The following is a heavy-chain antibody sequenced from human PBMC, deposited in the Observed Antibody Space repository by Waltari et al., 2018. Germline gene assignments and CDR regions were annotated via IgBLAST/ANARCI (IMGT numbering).Heavy chain of an antibody. J-gene: IGHJ4*02. Sequence: QVTLKESGPVLVKPTETLTLTCTVSGFSLSNARMGVSWIRQPPGKALEWLDTIFSNDEKSYSRALKSRLTSSKDTSKSQVFLTMTNMDPVDTATYDCARTLEEAAAGNYFDYWGQGTLVTVSS. CDR2: IFSNDEK. V-gene: IGHV2-26*02. D-gene: IGHD6-13*01. CDR3: ARTLEEAAAGNYFDY. CDR1: GFSLSNARMG.